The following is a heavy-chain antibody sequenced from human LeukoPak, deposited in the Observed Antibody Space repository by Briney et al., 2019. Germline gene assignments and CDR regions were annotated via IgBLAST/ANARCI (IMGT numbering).Heavy chain of an antibody. D-gene: IGHD3-16*01. J-gene: IGHJ3*02. CDR1: GVSINTYY. CDR2: IYNGGNT. V-gene: IGHV4-4*09. Sequence: SETLSLTCTVSGVSINTYYASWIRQAPGKGLEFIGFIYNGGNTNYNPSLKSRATISVDTSNNQFSLRLTSVTAADTAVYYCTRRPTRGGNRDTAFDIWGQGTMVTVSS. CDR3: TRRPTRGGNRDTAFDI.